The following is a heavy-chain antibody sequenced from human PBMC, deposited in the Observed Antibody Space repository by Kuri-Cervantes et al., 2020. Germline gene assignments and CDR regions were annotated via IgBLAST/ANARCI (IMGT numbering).Heavy chain of an antibody. CDR3: ARLGGVWGSYRFRSAFDI. Sequence: GESPKISCAASGFTFSSYWMSWVRQAPGKGLEWVANIKRDGSEKYYVDSVKGRFTISRDNAKNSLYLQMNSLRAEDTAVYYCARLGGVWGSYRFRSAFDIWGQGTMVTVSS. CDR2: IKRDGSEK. D-gene: IGHD3-16*02. CDR1: GFTFSSYW. V-gene: IGHV3-7*01. J-gene: IGHJ3*02.